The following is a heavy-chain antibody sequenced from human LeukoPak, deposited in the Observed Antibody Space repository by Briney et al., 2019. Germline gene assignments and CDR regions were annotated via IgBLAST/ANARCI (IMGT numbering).Heavy chain of an antibody. Sequence: SETLSLTCTVSGGSISNYYWSWIRQPAGKGLEWIGRKYARGSSNYNPPVQSRVTMSVDTSKNQFPLKLRSVTAADTAVYYCARGRYCSADICTGGDSFDIWGQGTMVSVSP. CDR2: KYARGSS. CDR3: ARGRYCSADICTGGDSFDI. D-gene: IGHD2-15*01. V-gene: IGHV4-4*07. J-gene: IGHJ3*02. CDR1: GGSISNYY.